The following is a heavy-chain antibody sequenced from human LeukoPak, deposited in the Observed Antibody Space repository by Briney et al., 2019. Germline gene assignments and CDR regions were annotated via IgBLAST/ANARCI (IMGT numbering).Heavy chain of an antibody. CDR2: ISAYNGSA. CDR1: GYNFNSYG. V-gene: IGHV1-18*01. D-gene: IGHD2-8*01. Sequence: ASVKVSCKASGYNFNSYGITWVRQAPGQGLEWMGWISAYNGSANYAQKLQGRVTMTTDTSTSTAYMELRSLRSDDTAVYYCARVRMSPYDYWGQGTLVTVSS. CDR3: ARVRMSPYDY. J-gene: IGHJ4*02.